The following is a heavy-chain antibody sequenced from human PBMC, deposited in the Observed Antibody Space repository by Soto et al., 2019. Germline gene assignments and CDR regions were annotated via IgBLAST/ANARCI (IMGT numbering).Heavy chain of an antibody. CDR3: ASLFHDILTGPEAQPYYYYDMDV. CDR1: GFTFSSYA. V-gene: IGHV3-30-3*01. Sequence: QVQLVESGGGVVQPGRSLRLSCAASGFTFSSYAMHWVRQAPGKGLEWVAVISYDGSNKYYADSVKGRFTISRDNSKNTLYLQMNSLRAEDTAVYYCASLFHDILTGPEAQPYYYYDMDVWGQGTTVTVSS. CDR2: ISYDGSNK. J-gene: IGHJ6*02. D-gene: IGHD3-9*01.